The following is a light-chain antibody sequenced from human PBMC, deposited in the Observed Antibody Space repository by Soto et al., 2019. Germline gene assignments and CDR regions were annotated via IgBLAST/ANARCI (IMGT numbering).Light chain of an antibody. J-gene: IGLJ1*01. CDR2: DVS. CDR1: SSDVGGYNY. Sequence: QSALTQPRSVSGSPGQSVTISCTGTSSDVGGYNYVSWYQQNPGKAPKVMIYDVSERPSWVPDRVSGSKSRNTASLTISGLQAEDEADYSCCSYAGSPGHVLGTGTKVTVL. V-gene: IGLV2-11*01. CDR3: CSYAGSPGHV.